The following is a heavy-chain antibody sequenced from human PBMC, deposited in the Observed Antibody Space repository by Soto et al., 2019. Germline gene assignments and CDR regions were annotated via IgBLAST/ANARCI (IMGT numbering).Heavy chain of an antibody. CDR1: GFTFSDYY. CDR2: ISSSGSTI. D-gene: IGHD4-17*01. J-gene: IGHJ4*02. V-gene: IGHV3-11*01. CDR3: ARAHDSGDYMAY. Sequence: QVQLVESGGGLVKPGGSLRLSCAASGFTFSDYYMSWIRQAPGKGLEWVSYISSSGSTIYYADSVKGRFTISRDNAKNSRSRQMSGRRAEDTAVYYCARAHDSGDYMAYWGQGTLGTVSS.